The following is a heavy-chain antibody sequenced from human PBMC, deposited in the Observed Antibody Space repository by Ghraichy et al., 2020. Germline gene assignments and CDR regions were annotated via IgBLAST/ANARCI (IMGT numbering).Heavy chain of an antibody. D-gene: IGHD4-17*01. Sequence: LSLTCAASGFTFSSYSMNWVRQAPGKGLEWVSSISSSSSYIYYADSVKGRFTISRDNAKNSLYLQMNSLRAEDTAVYYCARLTTVTLPNWFDPWGQGTLVTLSS. J-gene: IGHJ5*02. CDR2: ISSSSSYI. CDR3: ARLTTVTLPNWFDP. V-gene: IGHV3-21*01. CDR1: GFTFSSYS.